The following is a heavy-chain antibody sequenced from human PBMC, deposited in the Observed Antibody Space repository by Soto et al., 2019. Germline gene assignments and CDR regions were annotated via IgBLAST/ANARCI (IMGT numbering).Heavy chain of an antibody. D-gene: IGHD3-22*01. Sequence: PGGSLRLSCAASGFTFSSYAMSWVRQAPGKGLEWVSAISGSGGSTYYADSVKGRFTISRDNSKNTLYLQMNSLRAEDTAVYYCAKERRSYYDSSGYRARYFDYWGQGTLVTVSS. CDR1: GFTFSSYA. CDR3: AKERRSYYDSSGYRARYFDY. V-gene: IGHV3-23*01. CDR2: ISGSGGST. J-gene: IGHJ4*02.